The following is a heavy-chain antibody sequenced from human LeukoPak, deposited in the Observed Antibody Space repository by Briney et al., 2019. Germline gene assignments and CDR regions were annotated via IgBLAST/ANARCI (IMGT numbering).Heavy chain of an antibody. CDR1: GYTFTGYY. CDR2: INPNSGGT. J-gene: IGHJ6*03. D-gene: IGHD3-3*01. Sequence: ASVKVSCKASGYTFTGYYMHWVRQAPGQGLEWMGWINPNSGGTNYAQKFQGRVTMTRDTSISTAYMELSRLRSDDTAVYYCARDGPRFFGYYYYYMDVWGKGTTVTVSS. CDR3: ARDGPRFFGYYYYYMDV. V-gene: IGHV1-2*02.